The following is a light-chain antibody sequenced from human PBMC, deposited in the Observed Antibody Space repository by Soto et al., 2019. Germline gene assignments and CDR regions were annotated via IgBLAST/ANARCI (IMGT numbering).Light chain of an antibody. CDR2: ANK. CDR1: ISNIGAGFD. J-gene: IGLJ2*01. Sequence: QSVLTQPPSVSGAPGQRVTIACTGTISNIGAGFDVHWYLHLPGTAPKLLIYANKYRPSGVPDRFSASKSGTSASLAITGLQAEDEADYYCQSYDTSRSAVVFGGGTKVTVL. CDR3: QSYDTSRSAVV. V-gene: IGLV1-40*01.